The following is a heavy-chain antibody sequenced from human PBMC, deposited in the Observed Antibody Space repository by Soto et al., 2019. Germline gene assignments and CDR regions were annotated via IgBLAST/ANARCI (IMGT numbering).Heavy chain of an antibody. D-gene: IGHD5-12*01. V-gene: IGHV3-66*01. CDR3: ARDFKYRGYDYGFDI. Sequence: EVQLVESGGGLVQPGGSLRLSCAASEFTVSSNYMSWVRQAPGKGLEWVSVIYSGGSTYYADSVKGRFTISRDNSKNTLYLEMNSLRAEDTAVYYCARDFKYRGYDYGFDIRGQGTMVTVSS. CDR2: IYSGGST. CDR1: EFTVSSNY. J-gene: IGHJ3*02.